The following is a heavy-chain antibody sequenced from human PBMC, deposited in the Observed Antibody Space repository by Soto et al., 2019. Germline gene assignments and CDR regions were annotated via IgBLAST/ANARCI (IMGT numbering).Heavy chain of an antibody. CDR2: IYYSGST. J-gene: IGHJ4*02. Sequence: TCTVSGGSISSSSYYWGWIRQPPGKGLEWIGSIYYSGSTYYNPSLKSRVTISVDTSKNQFSLKLSSVTAADTAVYYCARHDYEYYFDYWGQGTLVTVSS. V-gene: IGHV4-39*01. D-gene: IGHD4-17*01. CDR3: ARHDYEYYFDY. CDR1: GGSISSSSYY.